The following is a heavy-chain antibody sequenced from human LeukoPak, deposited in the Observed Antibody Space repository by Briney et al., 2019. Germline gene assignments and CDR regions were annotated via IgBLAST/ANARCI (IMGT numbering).Heavy chain of an antibody. CDR2: IYYSGST. Sequence: PSETLSLTCTVSGGSISSYYWSWIRQPPGKGLEWIGYIYYSGSTNYNPSLKSRVTISVDTSKNQFSLKLTSVTAADTAVYYCARVVNSGYFDYCGQGTLVTVSS. V-gene: IGHV4-59*01. CDR1: GGSISSYY. D-gene: IGHD1-26*01. J-gene: IGHJ4*02. CDR3: ARVVNSGYFDY.